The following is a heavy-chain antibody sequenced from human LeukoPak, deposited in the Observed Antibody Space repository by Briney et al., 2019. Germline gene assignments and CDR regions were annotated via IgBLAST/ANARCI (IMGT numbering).Heavy chain of an antibody. CDR1: GGSISNTFAY. CDR2: IYYTGTA. CDR3: ARVTRVVQGIDNWFDP. V-gene: IGHV4-39*07. D-gene: IGHD3-10*01. J-gene: IGHJ5*02. Sequence: QSSETLSLTCSVSGGSISNTFAYWGWVRQTPGNELQWIGSIYYTGTAYHSPSLRSRITLLVDPSKNQFSLKLKSVTAADTATYYCARVTRVVQGIDNWFDPWGQGTLVTVSS.